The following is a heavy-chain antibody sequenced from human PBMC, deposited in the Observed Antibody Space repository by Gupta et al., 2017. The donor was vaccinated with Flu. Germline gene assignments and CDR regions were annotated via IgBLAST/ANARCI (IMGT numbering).Heavy chain of an antibody. D-gene: IGHD2-21*02. CDR2: IHPSGGGA. CDR1: YTFTDYK. CDR3: ARDRSVTGDDY. Sequence: YTFTDYKIHWVRQAPGKGLEWMGRIHPSGGGAIYAQKFQGRVTMTRDTSLSTAYLELTRLTSDDTAVHDGARDRSVTGDDYWGQGTLVTVSS. V-gene: IGHV1-2*06. J-gene: IGHJ4*02.